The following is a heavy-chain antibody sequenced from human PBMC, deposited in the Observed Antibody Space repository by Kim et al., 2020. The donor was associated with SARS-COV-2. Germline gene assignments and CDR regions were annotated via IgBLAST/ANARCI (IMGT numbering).Heavy chain of an antibody. CDR3: ARGSAAAGTTGIRWFDP. D-gene: IGHD6-13*01. J-gene: IGHJ5*02. CDR1: GGSFSGYY. CDR2: INHSGST. V-gene: IGHV4-34*01. Sequence: SETLSLTCAVYGGSFSGYYWSWIRQPPGKGLEWIGEINHSGSTNYNPSLKSRVTISVDTSKNQFSLKLSSVTAADTAVYYCARGSAAAGTTGIRWFDPWGQGTLVTVSS.